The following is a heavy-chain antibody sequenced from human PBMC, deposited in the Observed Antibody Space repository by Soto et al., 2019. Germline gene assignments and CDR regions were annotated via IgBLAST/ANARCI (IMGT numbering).Heavy chain of an antibody. J-gene: IGHJ3*02. Sequence: QVQLQQSGPGLVKPSQTLSLTCAISGDSVSSNSVAWNWIRQSPSRGLELLGRTYYRSKWYNDYGVTVKGRSTIIPDTSKNQFSLQLNSVTPEDTAVYYCARGRFNAFGIWGQGTMVTVSS. CDR3: ARGRFNAFGI. V-gene: IGHV6-1*01. CDR1: GDSVSSNSVA. CDR2: TYYRSKWYN. D-gene: IGHD3-3*01.